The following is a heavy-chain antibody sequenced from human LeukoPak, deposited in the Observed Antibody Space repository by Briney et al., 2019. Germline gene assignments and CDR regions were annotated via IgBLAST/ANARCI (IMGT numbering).Heavy chain of an antibody. CDR3: ARRGGSHNFFDY. D-gene: IGHD1-26*01. Sequence: PGESLKISCEGSEYSFSTYWIGWVRQMPGKGLEWVGLIFPGDSDTRYSPSFQGQVTISADKSISTAYLQWSTLKASDTAMYYCARRGGSHNFFDYWGQGTLVTVSS. J-gene: IGHJ4*02. V-gene: IGHV5-51*03. CDR1: EYSFSTYW. CDR2: IFPGDSDT.